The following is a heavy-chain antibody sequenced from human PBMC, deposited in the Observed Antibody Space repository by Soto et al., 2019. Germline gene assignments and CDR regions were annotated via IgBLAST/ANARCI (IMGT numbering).Heavy chain of an antibody. Sequence: EVQLVESGGGLVQPGGSLRLSCAASGFIFSNSWMHWVRQAPGKGLVWVAGINSDGSSTDYADSVKGRFTISRDNAKNTLYLQMNSLRGDATAMYFCASDWSGPGNSAYSGSNEDGWGTGTTVNVS. CDR3: ASDWSGPGNSAYSGSNEDG. D-gene: IGHD3-3*01. CDR2: INSDGSST. V-gene: IGHV3-74*01. J-gene: IGHJ6*01. CDR1: GFIFSNSW.